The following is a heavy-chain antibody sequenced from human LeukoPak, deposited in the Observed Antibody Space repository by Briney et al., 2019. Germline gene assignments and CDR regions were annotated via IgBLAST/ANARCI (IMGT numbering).Heavy chain of an antibody. Sequence: AGGSLRLSCTASVFTFGDYAMNWVRQAPGKGLEWVGFIRSKAFGGTTEYAASVKGRFTISRDDSKSIAYLQMNSLKTEDTAVYYCTRAPYSNYGNFDYWGQGTLVTVSS. CDR1: VFTFGDYA. CDR2: IRSKAFGGTT. V-gene: IGHV3-49*04. D-gene: IGHD4-11*01. CDR3: TRAPYSNYGNFDY. J-gene: IGHJ4*02.